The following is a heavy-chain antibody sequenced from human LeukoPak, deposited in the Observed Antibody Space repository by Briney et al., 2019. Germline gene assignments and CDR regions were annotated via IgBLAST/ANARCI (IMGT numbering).Heavy chain of an antibody. CDR2: ISGSGGST. CDR1: GFTFSSYG. J-gene: IGHJ6*03. V-gene: IGHV3-23*01. Sequence: PGGTLRLSCAASGFTFSSYGMSWVRQAPGKGLEWVSAISGSGGSTYYADSVKGRFTISKDNAKNSLYLQMNSLRAEDTAVYYCASSSISSRILYYYYYMDVWGKGTTVTISS. D-gene: IGHD6-6*01. CDR3: ASSSISSRILYYYYYMDV.